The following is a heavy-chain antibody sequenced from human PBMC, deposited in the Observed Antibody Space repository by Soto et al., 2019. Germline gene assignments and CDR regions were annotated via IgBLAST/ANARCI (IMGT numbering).Heavy chain of an antibody. J-gene: IGHJ4*02. CDR1: GFTFNSYA. Sequence: EVQLLEAGGGLVQPWGSLRLSCAASGFTFNSYAMSWVRQAPGKGLEWVSAIGSDGTAIQYADSVKGRFTISKDNSKDMLYLQMNSLRAEDTAVYYCARPGLTVPGTRYFDHWGQGALVTVS. CDR2: IGSDGTAI. D-gene: IGHD6-19*01. CDR3: ARPGLTVPGTRYFDH. V-gene: IGHV3-23*05.